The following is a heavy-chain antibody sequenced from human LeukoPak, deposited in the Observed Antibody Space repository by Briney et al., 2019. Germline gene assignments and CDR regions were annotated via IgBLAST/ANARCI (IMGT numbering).Heavy chain of an antibody. CDR3: ARGSIAARRGEDY. V-gene: IGHV4-4*07. J-gene: IGHJ4*02. CDR2: IYSSGST. CDR1: GDSINNNY. D-gene: IGHD6-6*01. Sequence: SETLSLTCTVSGDSINNNYWSWIRQPPGKELEWIGFIYSSGSTNYNPSLKSRVTMSVDTSKNQFSLKLSSVTAADTAVYYCARGSIAARRGEDYWGQGTLVTVSS.